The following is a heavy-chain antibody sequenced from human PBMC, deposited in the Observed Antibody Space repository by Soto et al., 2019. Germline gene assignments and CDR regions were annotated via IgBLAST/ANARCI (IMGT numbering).Heavy chain of an antibody. D-gene: IGHD7-27*01. V-gene: IGHV3-23*01. CDR1: GFIFSNYA. Sequence: GGSLRLSCAASGFIFSNYAMSWVRQAPGKGPEWVSSISGSGVNTFYADSVKGRFTISRDNSKNMLYLQMSSLRAEDTALYYCAKDFLQDWGQDHYYGMDGWGQGTTVTVSS. CDR2: ISGSGVNT. J-gene: IGHJ6*02. CDR3: AKDFLQDWGQDHYYGMDG.